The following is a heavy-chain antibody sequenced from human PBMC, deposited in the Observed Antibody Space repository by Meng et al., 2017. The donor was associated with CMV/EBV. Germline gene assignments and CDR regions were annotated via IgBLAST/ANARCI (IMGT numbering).Heavy chain of an antibody. J-gene: IGHJ4*02. Sequence: QVQLVQPAAEVRVPGAAVQVSCRTVGYRFSDHIMHWGRQAPGQGLEWMGWIYPNSGGTHYAQKFQDRVTMTRDTSISTVYMELSRLTSDDTAVYYCVRDHNWGPDYWGQGTLVTVSS. CDR1: GYRFSDHI. CDR3: VRDHNWGPDY. D-gene: IGHD1-1*01. V-gene: IGHV1-2*02. CDR2: IYPNSGGT.